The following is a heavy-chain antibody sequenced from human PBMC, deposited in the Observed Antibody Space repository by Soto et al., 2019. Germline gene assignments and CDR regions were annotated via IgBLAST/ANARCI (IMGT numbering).Heavy chain of an antibody. Sequence: QVQLVQSGPEMKKPGASVKLSCKASGYTFTTYSMHWVRQAPGQRLEWMGWIHAGNGNTEHSRKFQGRVTITRDTSASTAYLELGSLRSEDTAVYYCARAACSSTSCYNYYAYGMDVWGQGTAATVS. V-gene: IGHV1-3*01. CDR3: ARAACSSTSCYNYYAYGMDV. CDR2: IHAGNGNT. J-gene: IGHJ6*02. CDR1: GYTFTTYS. D-gene: IGHD2-2*01.